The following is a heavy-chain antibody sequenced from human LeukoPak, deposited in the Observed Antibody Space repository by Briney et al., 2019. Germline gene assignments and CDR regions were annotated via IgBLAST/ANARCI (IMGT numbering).Heavy chain of an antibody. J-gene: IGHJ4*02. V-gene: IGHV4-61*02. Sequence: SEALSLTCTVSGGSISSGSYDWSWLRQPAGKGLEWIGRIYTSGSTNYNPSLKSRVTISVDTPKNQFSLKLSSVTAADTAVYYCARGGGRVVNRSVDYWGQGTLVTVSS. CDR1: GGSISSGSYD. D-gene: IGHD3-22*01. CDR3: ARGGGRVVNRSVDY. CDR2: IYTSGST.